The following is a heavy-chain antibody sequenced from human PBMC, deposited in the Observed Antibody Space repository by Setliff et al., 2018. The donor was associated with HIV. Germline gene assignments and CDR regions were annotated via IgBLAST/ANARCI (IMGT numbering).Heavy chain of an antibody. CDR3: AKGYRRSSGWPEYYYYALDV. CDR1: GFTFDDYT. J-gene: IGHJ6*02. Sequence: PGGSLRLSCAASGFTFDDYTMHWVRQAPGKALEWVSLISWDGGGTYYADSVKGRFIISRDNSKNSLYLQMNSLRAEDTAFYYCAKGYRRSSGWPEYYYYALDVWGQGTTVTVSS. D-gene: IGHD6-19*01. V-gene: IGHV3-43D*04. CDR2: ISWDGGGT.